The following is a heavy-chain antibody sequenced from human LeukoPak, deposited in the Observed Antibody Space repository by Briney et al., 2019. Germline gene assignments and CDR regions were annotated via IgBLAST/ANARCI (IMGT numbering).Heavy chain of an antibody. CDR3: ARQQVAYYYYYGMDV. J-gene: IGHJ6*04. CDR2: IYPGDSDT. CDR1: GYSFITYW. V-gene: IGHV5-51*01. Sequence: GESLRISGKGSGYSFITYWIAWVRQMLGKGLEWMGIIYPGDSDTRYSPSFQGQVTISADKSISTAFLQWSSLKASDTAMYYCARQQVAYYYYYGMDVWGKGTTVTVSS. D-gene: IGHD2-15*01.